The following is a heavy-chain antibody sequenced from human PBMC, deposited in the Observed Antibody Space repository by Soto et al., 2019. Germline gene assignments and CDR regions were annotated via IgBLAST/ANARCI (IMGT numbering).Heavy chain of an antibody. CDR1: GYPVTAYY. Sequence: QLHLVQSGAVVKKPGASVTVSCSASGYPVTAYYMHWVRQAPGRGLEWMGGINPATGAATYTQSLLGRVTMPRDTSNSTVAMELSGLPSEDTAVFYWARGGGVGVAGSAAFEMWGQGTLVTVSS. V-gene: IGHV1-2*02. D-gene: IGHD3-3*01. CDR3: ARGGGVGVAGSAAFEM. J-gene: IGHJ3*02. CDR2: INPATGAA.